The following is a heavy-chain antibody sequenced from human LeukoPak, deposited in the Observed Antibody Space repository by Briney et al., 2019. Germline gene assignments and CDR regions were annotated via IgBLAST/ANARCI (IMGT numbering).Heavy chain of an antibody. CDR3: ARARITIFGVVIIRGYYFDY. CDR1: GYTFTSYD. D-gene: IGHD3-3*01. Sequence: GASVKVSCKASGYTFTSYDINWVRQATGQGLEWMGWMNPNSGNTGYAQKFQGRVTMTRNTSISTAYMELSSLRSEDTAVYYCARARITIFGVVIIRGYYFDYWGQGTLVTVSS. J-gene: IGHJ4*02. CDR2: MNPNSGNT. V-gene: IGHV1-8*01.